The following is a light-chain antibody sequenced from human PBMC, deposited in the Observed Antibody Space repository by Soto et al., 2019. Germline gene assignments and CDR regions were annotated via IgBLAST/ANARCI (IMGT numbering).Light chain of an antibody. CDR3: HQCDRSPWT. Sequence: EIVLTQSPGPLSFSPGERATLSCRASQSLSSNYLAWYQQKPGQAPRLLIYGSSSRATGIPDRFSGSGSGTDFTLTISRLEPEDFAVFYCHQCDRSPWTFGQGTKVEIK. V-gene: IGKV3-20*01. CDR2: GSS. J-gene: IGKJ1*01. CDR1: QSLSSNY.